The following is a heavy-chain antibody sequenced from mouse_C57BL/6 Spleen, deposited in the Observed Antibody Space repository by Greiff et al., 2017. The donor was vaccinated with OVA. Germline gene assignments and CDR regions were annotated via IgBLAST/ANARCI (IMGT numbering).Heavy chain of an antibody. CDR1: GFTFSNYW. CDR3: TRDPY. V-gene: IGHV6-3*01. Sequence: EVKVEESGGGLVQPGGSMKLSCVASGFTFSNYWMNWVRQSPEKGLEWVAQIRLKSDNYATHYAESVKGRFTISRDDSKSSVYLQMNNLRAEDTGIYYCTRDPYWGQGTTLTVSS. J-gene: IGHJ2*01. CDR2: IRLKSDNYAT.